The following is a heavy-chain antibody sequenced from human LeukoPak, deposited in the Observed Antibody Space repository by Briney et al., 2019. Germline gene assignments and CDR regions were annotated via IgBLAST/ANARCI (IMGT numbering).Heavy chain of an antibody. CDR2: ISSSSSYI. Sequence: PSETLSLTCTVSGGSISSSSYYWGWIRQAPGKGLEWVSSISSSSSYIYYADSVKGRFTISRDNAKNSLYLQMNSLRAEDTAVYYCARGHSGGGDAFDIWGQGTMVTVSS. CDR1: GGSISSSS. V-gene: IGHV3-21*01. J-gene: IGHJ3*02. D-gene: IGHD3-16*01. CDR3: ARGHSGGGDAFDI.